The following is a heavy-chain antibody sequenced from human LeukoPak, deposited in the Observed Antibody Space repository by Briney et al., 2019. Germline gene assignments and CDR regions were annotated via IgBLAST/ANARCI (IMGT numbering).Heavy chain of an antibody. CDR3: AKDSAKKYDDY. J-gene: IGHJ4*02. V-gene: IGHV3-23*01. CDR1: GFTFSSYA. Sequence: PGGSLRLSCAASGFTFSSYAMSWVRQAPGKGLEWVSGISGSDGSTNYADSVKGRFTIPRENSKNTLYLQMNSLRAEDTAVYYCAKDSAKKYDDYWGQGTLVTVSS. D-gene: IGHD2/OR15-2a*01. CDR2: ISGSDGST.